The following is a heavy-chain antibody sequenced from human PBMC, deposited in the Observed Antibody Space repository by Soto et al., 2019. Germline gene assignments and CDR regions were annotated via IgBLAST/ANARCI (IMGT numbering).Heavy chain of an antibody. Sequence: QITLKESGPALVKATQTLTLTCTLSGFSLSTSGVGVGWIRQLPGKVLEWLALIYWDDDKRYSPSLKSRLTITEDTSKNQVVLTMTNMDPVDTATYYCADMSPFDRVPGSWFDPRGQGTLVTVSS. CDR3: ADMSPFDRVPGSWFDP. D-gene: IGHD3-9*01. CDR1: GFSLSTSGVG. J-gene: IGHJ5*02. CDR2: IYWDDDK. V-gene: IGHV2-5*02.